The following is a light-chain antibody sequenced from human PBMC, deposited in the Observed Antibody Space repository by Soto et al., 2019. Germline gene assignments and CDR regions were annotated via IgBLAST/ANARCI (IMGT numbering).Light chain of an antibody. Sequence: QSVLTQPRSVSGSPGQSVTISCNGSSSDVGGYNFVSWYQQAPGTAPKLLIYDVNKRPSGVPGRFSGSKSGNTASLTVSGLQAEDEADYYCSSYAGSSNVFGTGTKVTVL. CDR3: SSYAGSSNV. V-gene: IGLV2-11*01. CDR1: SSDVGGYNF. CDR2: DVN. J-gene: IGLJ1*01.